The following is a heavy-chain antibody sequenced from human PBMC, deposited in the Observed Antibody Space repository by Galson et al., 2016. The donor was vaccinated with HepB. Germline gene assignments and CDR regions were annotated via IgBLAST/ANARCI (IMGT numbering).Heavy chain of an antibody. CDR1: GFTFSSYA. CDR2: ISGSGAGT. V-gene: IGHV3-23*01. Sequence: LRLSCAASGFTFSSYAMSWVRQAPGKGLEWVSTISGSGAGTYYADSVKGRFTISRENAKNPLYLQMNSLRAGDTAVYYCARGRGPMDVWGKGTTVTVSS. J-gene: IGHJ6*03. CDR3: ARGRGPMDV.